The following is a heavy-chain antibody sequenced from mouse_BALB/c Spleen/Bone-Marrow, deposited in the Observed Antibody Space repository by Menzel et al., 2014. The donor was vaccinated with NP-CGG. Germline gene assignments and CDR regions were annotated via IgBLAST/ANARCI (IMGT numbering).Heavy chain of an antibody. CDR2: ISYSGNT. J-gene: IGHJ4*01. V-gene: IGHV3-2*02. D-gene: IGHD2-4*01. CDR1: GYSITSDYA. CDR3: ARWGDYDLYAMDY. Sequence: EVKLQESGPGLVKPSQSLSLTCTVTGYSITSDYAWNWIRQFPGNKLEWMGYISYSGNTNYNPSLKSRISITRDTSKNQFFLHLNSVTTEDTATYYCARWGDYDLYAMDYWGQGTSVTASS.